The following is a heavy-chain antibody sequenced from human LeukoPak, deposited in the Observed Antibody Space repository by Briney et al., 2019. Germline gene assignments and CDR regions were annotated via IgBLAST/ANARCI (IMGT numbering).Heavy chain of an antibody. V-gene: IGHV4-30-2*01. CDR1: GGSISSGGYS. J-gene: IGHJ4*02. Sequence: SETLSLTCAVSGGSISSGGYSWSWIRQPPGKGLEWIGYIYHSGSTYYNPSLKSRVTISVDRSKNQFSLKLSSVTAADTAVYYCARGGGMATITFDYWGQGTLVTVSS. D-gene: IGHD5-24*01. CDR3: ARGGGMATITFDY. CDR2: IYHSGST.